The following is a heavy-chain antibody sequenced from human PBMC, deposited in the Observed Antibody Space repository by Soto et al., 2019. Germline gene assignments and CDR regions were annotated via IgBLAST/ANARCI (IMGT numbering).Heavy chain of an antibody. Sequence: LSLTCTVSGGSISSYYWSWIRQPPGKGLEWIGYIYYSGSTNYNPSLKSRVTISVDTSKNQFSLKLSSVTAADTAVYYCAREGRGVDYYDSSGYYRWFDPWGQGTLVTVSS. V-gene: IGHV4-59*01. D-gene: IGHD3-22*01. CDR3: AREGRGVDYYDSSGYYRWFDP. CDR2: IYYSGST. J-gene: IGHJ5*02. CDR1: GGSISSYY.